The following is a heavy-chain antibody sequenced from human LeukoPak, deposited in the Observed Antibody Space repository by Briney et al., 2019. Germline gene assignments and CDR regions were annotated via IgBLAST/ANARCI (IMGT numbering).Heavy chain of an antibody. V-gene: IGHV4-34*01. CDR1: GGSFSGYY. CDR2: INHSGST. Sequence: SETLSLTCAVYGGSFSGYYWSWIRQPPGKGLEWIGEINHSGSTNYNPSLKSRVTISVDTSKNQFSLKLSSVTAADTAVYYFARVVGYYYYYMDVWGKGTTVTVSS. D-gene: IGHD3-10*01. CDR3: ARVVGYYYYYMDV. J-gene: IGHJ6*03.